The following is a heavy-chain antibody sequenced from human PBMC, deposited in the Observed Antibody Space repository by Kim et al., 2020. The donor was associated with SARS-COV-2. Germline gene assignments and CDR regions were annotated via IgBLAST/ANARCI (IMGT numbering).Heavy chain of an antibody. D-gene: IGHD2-2*01. CDR3: ARDCSSTSCYASFDY. J-gene: IGHJ4*02. Sequence: QKLQGRVTMTTDTSTSTAYMELRSLRSDDTAVYYCARDCSSTSCYASFDYWGQGTLVTVSS. V-gene: IGHV1-18*01.